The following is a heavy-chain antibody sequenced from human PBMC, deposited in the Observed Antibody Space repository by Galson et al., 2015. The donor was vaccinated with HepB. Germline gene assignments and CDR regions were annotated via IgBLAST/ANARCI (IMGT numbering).Heavy chain of an antibody. CDR2: IYHSGST. J-gene: IGHJ4*02. Sequence: SETLSLTCAVSGGSISSSNWWSWVRQPPGKGLEWIGEIYHSGSTNYNPSLKSRVTISVDKSKNQFSLKLSSVTAADTAVYYCARVTWIQLWPHFDYWGQGTLVTVSS. CDR3: ARVTWIQLWPHFDY. V-gene: IGHV4-4*02. CDR1: GGSISSSNW. D-gene: IGHD5-18*01.